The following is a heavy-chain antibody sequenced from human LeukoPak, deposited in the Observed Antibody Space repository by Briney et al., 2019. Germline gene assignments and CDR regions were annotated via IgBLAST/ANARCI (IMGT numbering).Heavy chain of an antibody. CDR1: GFTFSDYY. Sequence: KAGGSLRLSCAASGFTFSDYYMSWIRQAPGKGLEWVSYISSSGSTIYYADSVKGRFTISRDNAKNSLYLQMTSLRAEDTAVYYCAREYYDFWSGYYTEGYWGQGTLVTVSS. V-gene: IGHV3-11*01. CDR3: AREYYDFWSGYYTEGY. J-gene: IGHJ4*02. D-gene: IGHD3-3*01. CDR2: ISSSGSTI.